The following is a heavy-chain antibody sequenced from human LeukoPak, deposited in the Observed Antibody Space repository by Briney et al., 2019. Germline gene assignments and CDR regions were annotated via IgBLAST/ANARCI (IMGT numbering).Heavy chain of an antibody. V-gene: IGHV3-21*01. Sequence: GGSLRLSCAASGLTFSSYSMNWVRQAPGKGLEWVSSISSSSSYIYYADSVKGRFTISRDNAKNSLYLQMNSLRAEDTAVYYCARDGEGYYDFWSGYSYNWFDPWGQGTLVTVSS. D-gene: IGHD3-3*01. CDR2: ISSSSSYI. J-gene: IGHJ5*02. CDR3: ARDGEGYYDFWSGYSYNWFDP. CDR1: GLTFSSYS.